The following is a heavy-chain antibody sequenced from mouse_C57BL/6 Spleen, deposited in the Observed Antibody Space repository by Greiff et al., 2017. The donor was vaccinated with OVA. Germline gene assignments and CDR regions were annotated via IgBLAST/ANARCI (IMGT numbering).Heavy chain of an antibody. V-gene: IGHV5-17*01. CDR3: ARKRAYYSNYFDY. CDR2: ISSGSSTI. CDR1: GFTFSDYG. D-gene: IGHD2-12*01. J-gene: IGHJ2*01. Sequence: VQLQQSGGGLVKPGGSLKLSCAASGFTFSDYGMHWVRQAPEKGLEWVAYISSGSSTIYYADTVKGRFTISRDNAKNTLFLQMTSLRSEDTAMYYCARKRAYYSNYFDYWGQGTTLTVSS.